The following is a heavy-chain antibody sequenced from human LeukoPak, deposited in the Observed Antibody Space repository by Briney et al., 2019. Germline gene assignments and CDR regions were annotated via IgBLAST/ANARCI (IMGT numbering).Heavy chain of an antibody. CDR1: GGSISSGGYY. J-gene: IGHJ3*02. Sequence: PSETLSLTCTVSGGSISSGGYYWSWIRQHPGKGLEWIGYIYYSGNTYYNPSLKSRVTMSVDTSENQFSLKLSSVTAADTALYYCARRDSSGYYWSNRGEGAAFDIWGQGTMVTVSS. CDR3: ARRDSSGYYWSNRGEGAAFDI. D-gene: IGHD3-22*01. V-gene: IGHV4-31*03. CDR2: IYYSGNT.